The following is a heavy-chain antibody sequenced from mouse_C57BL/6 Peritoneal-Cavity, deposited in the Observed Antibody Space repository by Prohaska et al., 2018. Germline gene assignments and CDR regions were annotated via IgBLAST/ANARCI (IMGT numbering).Heavy chain of an antibody. J-gene: IGHJ4*01. CDR3: ARDRATVVAKRDYAMDY. D-gene: IGHD1-1*01. CDR2: T. V-gene: IGHV1-58*01. Sequence: TEYNEKFKGKATLTSDTSSSTAYMQLSSLTSEDSAIYFCARDRATVVAKRDYAMDYWGQGTSVTVSS.